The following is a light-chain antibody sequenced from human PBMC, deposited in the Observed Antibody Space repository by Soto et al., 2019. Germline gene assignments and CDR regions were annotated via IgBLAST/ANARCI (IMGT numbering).Light chain of an antibody. CDR1: SSDIGAYNY. CDR2: EVT. CDR3: SSAAGGYSWV. Sequence: QSALTQPPSASGSPGQSVTISCTGTSSDIGAYNYVSWYQQHPGKAPKLMIYEVTDRPLGVPDRFSGSKSGNTASLTVSGLQAEDEANYYCSSAAGGYSWVFGGGTKLTVL. V-gene: IGLV2-8*01. J-gene: IGLJ3*02.